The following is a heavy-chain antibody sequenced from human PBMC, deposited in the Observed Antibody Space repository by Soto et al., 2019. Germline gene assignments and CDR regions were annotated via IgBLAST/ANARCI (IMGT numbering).Heavy chain of an antibody. CDR2: IIPIFGTA. D-gene: IGHD3-9*01. CDR3: ARASGGYDILTGYPSPYYFDY. CDR1: GGTFSSYA. J-gene: IGHJ4*02. Sequence: QMQLVQSRAEVKKPGSSVKVSCKASGGTFSSYAISWVRQAPGQGLEWMGGIIPIFGTANYAQKFQGRVTITADKSTSTAYMELSSLRSEDTAVYYCARASGGYDILTGYPSPYYFDYWGQGTLVTVSS. V-gene: IGHV1-69*06.